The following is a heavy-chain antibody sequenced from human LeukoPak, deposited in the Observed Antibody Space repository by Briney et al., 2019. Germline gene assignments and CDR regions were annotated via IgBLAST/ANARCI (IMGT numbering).Heavy chain of an antibody. V-gene: IGHV3-9*01. CDR2: SPII. D-gene: IGHD3-22*01. CDR3: PKGGSGYYYGNNWFDP. J-gene: IGHJ5*02. Sequence: SPIIVYAPSLTGRFTISRDNPKTSLYLQMNSLRAEHTALYYCPKGGSGYYYGNNWFDPWGQGTLVTVSS.